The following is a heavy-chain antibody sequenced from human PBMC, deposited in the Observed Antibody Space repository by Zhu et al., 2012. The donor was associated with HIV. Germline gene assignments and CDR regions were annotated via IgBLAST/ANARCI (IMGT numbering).Heavy chain of an antibody. D-gene: IGHD3-10*01. J-gene: IGHJ5*02. CDR2: MYHSGST. CDR1: GYSISSGYY. Sequence: QVQLQESGPGLVKPSETLSLTCAVFGYSISSGYYWGWIRQPPGKGLEWIGNMYHSGSTHYNPSPKSRVTISVDTSKNQFSLKLSSVTAADTAMYYCAGRDRTFGSGSYSRGNWFDPWGQGTLVTVSS. V-gene: IGHV4-38-2*01. CDR3: AGRDRTFGSGSYSRGNWFDP.